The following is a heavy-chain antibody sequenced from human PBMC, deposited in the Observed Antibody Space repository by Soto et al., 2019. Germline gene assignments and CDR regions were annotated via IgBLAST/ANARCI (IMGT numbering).Heavy chain of an antibody. CDR1: GFTFSNYG. Sequence: GGSLRLSCAASGFTFSNYGMHWVRQAPGKGLEWVAVISYDGSNKYYADSVKGRFTISRDNSKNTLDLQMNSLRAEDTAVYYCAKETFTYFYDSSGFSSPDYWCQGPLVTVPS. V-gene: IGHV3-30*18. J-gene: IGHJ4*02. D-gene: IGHD3-22*01. CDR3: AKETFTYFYDSSGFSSPDY. CDR2: ISYDGSNK.